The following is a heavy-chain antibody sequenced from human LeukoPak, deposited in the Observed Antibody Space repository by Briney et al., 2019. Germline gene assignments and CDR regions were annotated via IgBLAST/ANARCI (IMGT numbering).Heavy chain of an antibody. V-gene: IGHV4-34*01. J-gene: IGHJ3*02. D-gene: IGHD3-22*01. Sequence: SETLSLTCAVYGGSFNGYYWSWIRQPPGKGLEWIGEINHSGSTNYNPSLKSRVTISVDTSKNQFSLKLNSVTAADTAVYYCARPLYYYDSSGYYYVSGGAFDIWGQGTMVTVSS. CDR1: GGSFNGYY. CDR2: INHSGST. CDR3: ARPLYYYDSSGYYYVSGGAFDI.